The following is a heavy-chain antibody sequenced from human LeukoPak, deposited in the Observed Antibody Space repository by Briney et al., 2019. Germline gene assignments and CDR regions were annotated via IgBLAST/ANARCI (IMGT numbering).Heavy chain of an antibody. D-gene: IGHD3-22*01. J-gene: IGHJ4*02. V-gene: IGHV4-31*03. Sequence: SQTLCLTCTVSGGSISSGGYYWSWIRQHPGKGLEWIGYIYYSGSTYYNPSLKSRVTISVDTSKNQFSLKLSSVTAADTAVYYCVCVSSGYYRYYFDYWGQGTLVTVSS. CDR1: GGSISSGGYY. CDR3: VCVSSGYYRYYFDY. CDR2: IYYSGST.